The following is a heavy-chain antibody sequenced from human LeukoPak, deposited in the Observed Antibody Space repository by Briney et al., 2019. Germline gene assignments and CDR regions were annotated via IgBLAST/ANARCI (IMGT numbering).Heavy chain of an antibody. Sequence: ASETLSLTCAVYGGSFSGYYWSWIRQPPGKGLEWIGEINHSGSTNYNPSLKSRVTISVDTSKNQFSLKLSSVTAADTAVYYCARDVLLWFGELSPQDVWGKGTTVTISS. CDR3: ARDVLLWFGELSPQDV. V-gene: IGHV4-34*01. J-gene: IGHJ6*04. CDR2: INHSGST. CDR1: GGSFSGYY. D-gene: IGHD3-10*01.